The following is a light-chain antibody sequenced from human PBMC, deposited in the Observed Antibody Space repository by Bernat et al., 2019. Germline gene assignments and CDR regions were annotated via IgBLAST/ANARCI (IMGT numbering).Light chain of an antibody. J-gene: IGLJ3*02. CDR1: SSNIGSYYD. V-gene: IGLV1-40*01. CDR3: QSYDSSLSAWV. CDR2: GNS. Sequence: QSVLTQPPSVSGAPGQRVTISCTGNSSNIGSYYDVHWYQLLPGTAPKALIYGNSDRPSGVPDRFSGSKSGPSASLAITGLQPEDEADYSCQSYDSSLSAWVFGGGTKLTVL.